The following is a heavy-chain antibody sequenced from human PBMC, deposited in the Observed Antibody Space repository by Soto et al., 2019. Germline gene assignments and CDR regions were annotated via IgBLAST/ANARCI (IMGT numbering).Heavy chain of an antibody. CDR2: IYYSGST. D-gene: IGHD4-17*01. Sequence: SETLSLTCTVSGGSISSGGYYWSWIRQHPGKGLEWIGYIYYSGSTYHNPSLKSRVTISVDTSKNQFSLKLSSVTAADTAVYYCARSSQSTVTTCVYWGQGTLVTVSS. J-gene: IGHJ4*02. V-gene: IGHV4-31*03. CDR1: GGSISSGGYY. CDR3: ARSSQSTVTTCVY.